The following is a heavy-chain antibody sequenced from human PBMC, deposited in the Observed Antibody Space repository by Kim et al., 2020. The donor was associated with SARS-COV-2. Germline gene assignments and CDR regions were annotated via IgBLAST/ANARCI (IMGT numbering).Heavy chain of an antibody. D-gene: IGHD4-17*01. CDR1: GFTFDDYA. CDR3: AKGMIDYGGNSNSVGAFDI. Sequence: GGSLRLSCAASGFTFDDYAMHWVRQAPGKGLEWVSLISGDGGSTYYADSVKGRFTISRDNSKNSLYLQMNSLRTEDTALYYCAKGMIDYGGNSNSVGAFDIWGQGTMVTVSS. J-gene: IGHJ3*02. V-gene: IGHV3-43*02. CDR2: ISGDGGST.